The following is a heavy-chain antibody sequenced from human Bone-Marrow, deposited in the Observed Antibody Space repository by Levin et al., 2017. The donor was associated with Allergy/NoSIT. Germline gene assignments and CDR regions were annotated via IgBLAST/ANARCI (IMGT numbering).Heavy chain of an antibody. CDR2: MSYSGST. V-gene: IGHV4-59*01. CDR1: GDSISSYY. J-gene: IGHJ3*02. Sequence: RSQTLSLTCTVPGDSISSYYWSWIRQPPGKGLEWIGHMSYSGSTNYNPSLKSRVTMAVDTSKNRFFLNLSSVTAADTAVYYCARSNYGDYDVDAFDIWGQGTMLTVSS. D-gene: IGHD4-17*01. CDR3: ARSNYGDYDVDAFDI.